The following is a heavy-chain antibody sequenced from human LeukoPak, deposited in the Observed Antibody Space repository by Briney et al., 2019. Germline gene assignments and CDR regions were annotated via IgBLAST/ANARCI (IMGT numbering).Heavy chain of an antibody. V-gene: IGHV4-59*01. J-gene: IGHJ4*02. D-gene: IGHD6-13*01. CDR2: IYYSGST. CDR1: GGSISNYY. CDR3: ARVDSGYSSSWYSYYFDY. Sequence: PSENLSLTCTVSGGSISNYYWSWIRQPPGKGLEWIGYIYYSGSTNYNPSLKSRVTISIDASKNQFSLQLSSVTAADTAVYYCARVDSGYSSSWYSYYFDYWGPGTLVTVSS.